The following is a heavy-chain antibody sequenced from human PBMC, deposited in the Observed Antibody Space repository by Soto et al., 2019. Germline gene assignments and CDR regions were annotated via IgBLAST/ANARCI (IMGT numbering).Heavy chain of an antibody. J-gene: IGHJ2*01. D-gene: IGHD3-22*01. Sequence: ASETLSLTCAVYGGSFSCYYWSWIRQPPGKGLEWIGEINHSGSTNYNPSLKSRVTISVDNSKNTLYLQMNSLRAEDTAVYYCARDRYSYDSRAYQGVDWYFDLWGRGTLVTVSS. CDR1: GGSFSCYY. V-gene: IGHV4-34*01. CDR3: ARDRYSYDSRAYQGVDWYFDL. CDR2: INHSGST.